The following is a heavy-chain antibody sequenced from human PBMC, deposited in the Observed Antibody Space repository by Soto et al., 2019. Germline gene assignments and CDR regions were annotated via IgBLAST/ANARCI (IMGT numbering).Heavy chain of an antibody. V-gene: IGHV2-5*02. CDR2: IYWDDDK. D-gene: IGHD2-21*02. Sequence: QITLKESGPTLVKPTQTLTLTCTFSGFSLSTSGVGVGWIRQPPGKALEWLAVIYWDDDKRYSPSLKSRLTITKDTSKTQVVLSMTNMDPVDTATYYCARTGDCGGDCYYYYFDYWGQGTLVTVSS. CDR3: ARTGDCGGDCYYYYFDY. J-gene: IGHJ4*02. CDR1: GFSLSTSGVG.